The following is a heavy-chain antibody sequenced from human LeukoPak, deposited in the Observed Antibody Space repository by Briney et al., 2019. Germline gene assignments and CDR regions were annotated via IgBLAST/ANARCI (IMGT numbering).Heavy chain of an antibody. CDR1: GDSVSRNSAA. Sequence: SQTLSLTCAISGDSVSRNSAAWYWIRQSPSRGLEWLGRTYYRSKWYNGYAVFVKSRITINPDTSKNQFSLQLNSVTPEDTAVYYCARDPDPFSRLSVFDIWGQGTMVTVSS. CDR2: TYYRSKWYN. J-gene: IGHJ3*02. D-gene: IGHD3-16*02. CDR3: ARDPDPFSRLSVFDI. V-gene: IGHV6-1*01.